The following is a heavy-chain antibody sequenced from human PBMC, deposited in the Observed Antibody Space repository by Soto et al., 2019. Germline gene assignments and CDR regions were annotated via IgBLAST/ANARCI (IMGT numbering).Heavy chain of an antibody. D-gene: IGHD3-22*01. CDR3: ARGSVDTVDSSGFYEY. CDR1: GGSISSYY. Sequence: SETPFLPCTVAGGSISSYYLSWIPQPPGEGLEWIGYIYYNGSTNYHPSRKSRVTISVDTYKSQFSLKLNSVTAADRAVYYCARGSVDTVDSSGFYEYWVQGTPGTV. V-gene: IGHV4-59*12. CDR2: IYYNGST. J-gene: IGHJ4*02.